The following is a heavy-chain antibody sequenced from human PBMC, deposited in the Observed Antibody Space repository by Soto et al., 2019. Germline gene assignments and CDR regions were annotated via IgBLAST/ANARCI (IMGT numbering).Heavy chain of an antibody. V-gene: IGHV3-33*01. D-gene: IGHD2-2*02. Sequence: GGSLRLSCAASGFTFSSYGMHWVRQAPGKGLEWVAVIWYDGSNKYYADSVKGRFTISRDNSKNTLYLQMNSLRAEDTAEYYCARTPVVVPAAIWSDNYYYYGMDVWGQGTTVTVSS. CDR3: ARTPVVVPAAIWSDNYYYYGMDV. J-gene: IGHJ6*02. CDR2: IWYDGSNK. CDR1: GFTFSSYG.